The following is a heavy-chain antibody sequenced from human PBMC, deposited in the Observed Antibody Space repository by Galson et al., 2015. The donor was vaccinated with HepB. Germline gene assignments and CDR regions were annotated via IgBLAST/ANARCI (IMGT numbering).Heavy chain of an antibody. Sequence: SLRLSCAASGFTFSSYAMSWVRQAPGKGLEWVSAISGSGGSTYYADSVKGRFTISRDNSKNTLYLQMNSLRAEDTAVYYCAKRPILRYFDWLSEVDYWGQGTLVTVSS. CDR3: AKRPILRYFDWLSEVDY. D-gene: IGHD3-9*01. J-gene: IGHJ4*02. CDR2: ISGSGGST. V-gene: IGHV3-23*01. CDR1: GFTFSSYA.